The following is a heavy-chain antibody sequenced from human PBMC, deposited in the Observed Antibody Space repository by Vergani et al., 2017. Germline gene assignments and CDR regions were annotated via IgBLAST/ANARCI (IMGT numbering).Heavy chain of an antibody. V-gene: IGHV4-34*01. D-gene: IGHD6-13*01. CDR3: ARVKYSSTPNRGNWFDP. Sequence: QVQLQQWGAGLLKPSETLSLTCGVYGGSFSGYYWSWIRQSPGKGLEWIGEINHSGYTTYNPSLKSRVTISVDTSKNQFSLKLSSVTAADTAVYYCARVKYSSTPNRGNWFDPWGQGTLVTVSS. CDR2: INHSGYT. J-gene: IGHJ5*02. CDR1: GGSFSGYY.